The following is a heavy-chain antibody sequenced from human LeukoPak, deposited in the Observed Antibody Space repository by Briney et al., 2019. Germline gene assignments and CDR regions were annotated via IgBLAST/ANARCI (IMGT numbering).Heavy chain of an antibody. Sequence: GGSLRLSCAASGFIFRNYTMNWVRQAPGKGLEWVSSISTGGSNIVYADSVKGRFTISRDNAKNSLYLQMNSLRAEDTAVYYCTRVFYYDSTGYFGLGYWGQGTLVTVSS. V-gene: IGHV3-21*01. D-gene: IGHD3-22*01. CDR3: TRVFYYDSTGYFGLGY. J-gene: IGHJ4*02. CDR2: ISTGGSNI. CDR1: GFIFRNYT.